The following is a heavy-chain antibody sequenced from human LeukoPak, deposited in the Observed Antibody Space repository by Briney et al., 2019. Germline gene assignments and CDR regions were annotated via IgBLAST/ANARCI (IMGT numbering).Heavy chain of an antibody. V-gene: IGHV3-23*01. CDR3: VRGIRAPDF. Sequence: GESLTLSCIASGFSFNIYDMSWFRQAPGKGLEWVSGIRGGGPETYYADSVKGRFSIFRDNSKNTLFLQTNGLRAEDSATFYCVRGIRAPDFWGEGTPVTVSS. CDR2: IRGGGPET. CDR1: GFSFNIYD. D-gene: IGHD6-13*01. J-gene: IGHJ4*02.